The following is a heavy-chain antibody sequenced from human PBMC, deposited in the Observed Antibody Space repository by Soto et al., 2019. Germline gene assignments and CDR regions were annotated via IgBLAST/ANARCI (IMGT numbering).Heavy chain of an antibody. CDR2: IWYDGSNK. D-gene: IGHD2-2*01. CDR3: ARAPGEVVPALGWFDP. CDR1: GFTFSSYG. Sequence: GGSLRLSCAASGFTFSSYGKHWVRQAPGKGLEWVAVIWYDGSNKYYADSVKGRFTISRDNSKNTLYLQMNSLGAEDTAVYYCARAPGEVVPALGWFDPWGQGTLVTVSS. J-gene: IGHJ5*02. V-gene: IGHV3-33*01.